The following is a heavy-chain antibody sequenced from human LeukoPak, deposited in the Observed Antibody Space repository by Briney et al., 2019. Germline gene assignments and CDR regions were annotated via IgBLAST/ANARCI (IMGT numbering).Heavy chain of an antibody. D-gene: IGHD3-10*01. CDR3: VHYHGSGPRAFDY. J-gene: IGHJ4*02. CDR1: GFTFSTYG. CDR2: ISYDGSNK. Sequence: PGGSLRLPCAASGFTFSTYGMHWVRQAPGKGLEWVAVISYDGSNKYYADSVRGRFTISRDNSKNTLYLQMNSLKPEDTAVYYCVHYHGSGPRAFDYWGQGTLVTVSS. V-gene: IGHV3-30*03.